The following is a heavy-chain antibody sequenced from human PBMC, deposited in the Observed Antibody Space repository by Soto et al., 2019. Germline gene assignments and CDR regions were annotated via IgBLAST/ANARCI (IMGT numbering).Heavy chain of an antibody. Sequence: PGESLKISCKGSGYSFTSYWTGWVRQMPGKGLEWMGIIYPGDSDTRYSPSFQGQVTISADKSISTAYLQWSSLKASDTAMYYCARHTVHSSSSLYYFDYWGQGTLVTVSS. CDR3: ARHTVHSSSSLYYFDY. V-gene: IGHV5-51*01. D-gene: IGHD6-6*01. CDR2: IYPGDSDT. J-gene: IGHJ4*02. CDR1: GYSFTSYW.